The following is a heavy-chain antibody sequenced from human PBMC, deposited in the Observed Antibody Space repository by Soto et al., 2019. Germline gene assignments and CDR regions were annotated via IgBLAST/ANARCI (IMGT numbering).Heavy chain of an antibody. Sequence: EVQLVESGGGLVQPGGSLRLSCAASGFTFSSYWMHWVRQAPGKGLVWVSRMNSDGSSTSYADSVKGRFTISRDNAKNTLYLQMNSLRAEDTAVYYCVRTSLVVAAATREDYWGQGTLVTVSS. J-gene: IGHJ4*02. V-gene: IGHV3-74*01. D-gene: IGHD2-15*01. CDR3: VRTSLVVAAATREDY. CDR1: GFTFSSYW. CDR2: MNSDGSST.